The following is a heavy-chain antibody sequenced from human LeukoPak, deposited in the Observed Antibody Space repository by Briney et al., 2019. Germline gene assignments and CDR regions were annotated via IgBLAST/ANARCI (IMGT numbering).Heavy chain of an antibody. CDR3: ASQYSSSWYWFDP. Sequence: GGSLSLSCAASGFTFSSYSMNWVRQAPGKGLEWVSYISSSSSTIYYADSVKGRFTISRDNAKNSLYLQMNSLRDEDTAVYYCASQYSSSWYWFDPWGQGTRVTVSS. CDR1: GFTFSSYS. CDR2: ISSSSSTI. V-gene: IGHV3-48*02. D-gene: IGHD6-13*01. J-gene: IGHJ5*02.